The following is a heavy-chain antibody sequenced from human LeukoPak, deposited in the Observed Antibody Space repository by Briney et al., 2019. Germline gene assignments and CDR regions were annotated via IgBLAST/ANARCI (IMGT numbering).Heavy chain of an antibody. Sequence: GGSLRLSCAASGFTFSSYAMHWVRQAPGKGREGGAVISYDGSNKYYADSVKGRFTISRDNSKNTLYLQMNSLRAEDTAVYYCAKVGQRYDYYYYYMDVWGKGTTVTVSS. CDR2: ISYDGSNK. V-gene: IGHV3-30*07. CDR3: AKVGQRYDYYYYYMDV. J-gene: IGHJ6*03. CDR1: GFTFSSYA. D-gene: IGHD3-16*01.